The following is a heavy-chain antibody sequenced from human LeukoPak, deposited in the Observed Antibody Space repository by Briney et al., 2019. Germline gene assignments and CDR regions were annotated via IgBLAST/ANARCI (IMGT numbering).Heavy chain of an antibody. Sequence: GGSLRVSCAASGFTFSSYAMSWVRQAPGKRLEWVSAISGSGSSTYYADSVKGRFTISRDNSKNTLYLQMNSLRAEDTAVYYCAMGLWFGEYLFDYWGQGTLVTVSS. CDR1: GFTFSSYA. J-gene: IGHJ4*02. V-gene: IGHV3-23*01. D-gene: IGHD3-10*01. CDR3: AMGLWFGEYLFDY. CDR2: ISGSGSST.